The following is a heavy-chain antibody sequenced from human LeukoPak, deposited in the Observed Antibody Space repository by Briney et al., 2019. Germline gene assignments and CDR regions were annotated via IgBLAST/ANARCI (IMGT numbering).Heavy chain of an antibody. CDR2: ISAYNGNT. CDR3: ARITGYYTPYFDY. J-gene: IGHJ4*02. D-gene: IGHD3/OR15-3a*01. Sequence: ASVTVSCKASGYTFTGYYMHWVRQAPGQGLEWMGWISAYNGNTNYAQKLQGRVTMTTDTSTSTAYMELRSLRSDDTAVYYCARITGYYTPYFDYWGQGTLVTVSS. CDR1: GYTFTGYY. V-gene: IGHV1-18*04.